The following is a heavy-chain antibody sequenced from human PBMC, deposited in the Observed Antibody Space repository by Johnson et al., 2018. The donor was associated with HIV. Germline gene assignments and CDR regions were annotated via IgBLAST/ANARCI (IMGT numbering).Heavy chain of an antibody. D-gene: IGHD4-17*01. CDR3: AKDMGAVTIDAFDV. Sequence: VQLVESGGGLVQPGRSLRLSCAASGFTFDDYGMHWVRQAPGKGLEWVSGISWNSGSIGYADSVKGRFTISRDNAKNSLYLQMNSLRAEDTALYYCAKDMGAVTIDAFDVWGQGTMVTVSS. J-gene: IGHJ3*01. V-gene: IGHV3-9*01. CDR2: ISWNSGSI. CDR1: GFTFDDYG.